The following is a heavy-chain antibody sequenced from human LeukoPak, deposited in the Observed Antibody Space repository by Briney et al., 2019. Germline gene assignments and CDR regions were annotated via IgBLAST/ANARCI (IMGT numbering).Heavy chain of an antibody. CDR3: ARGHYDMDV. CDR2: IKQDGSEK. CDR1: GFTFSDYW. V-gene: IGHV3-7*04. Sequence: PGGSLRLSCAASGFTFSDYWMSWVRQAPGKGLEWVANIKQDGSEKYYVDSVKGRFTISRDNAKNSLYLQMNSLRAEDTAVYNCARGHYDMDVWGQGNKLTVSS. J-gene: IGHJ6*02.